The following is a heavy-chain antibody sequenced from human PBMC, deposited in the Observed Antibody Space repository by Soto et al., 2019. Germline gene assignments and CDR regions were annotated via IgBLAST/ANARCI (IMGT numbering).Heavy chain of an antibody. CDR1: VGSFSAYY. J-gene: IGHJ5*02. CDR3: ARGRIYSEAVFGVEIERGGWFDP. CDR2: IHHSGST. V-gene: IGHV4-34*01. Sequence: PXETLSLTCAVYVGSFSAYYWSWIRQPPGKGLEWIGEIHHSGSTNYNPSLKSRVTISLDASKNQFSLKLGSVTAADTAVYYCARGRIYSEAVFGVEIERGGWFDPWGQGTLVTVSS. D-gene: IGHD3-3*01.